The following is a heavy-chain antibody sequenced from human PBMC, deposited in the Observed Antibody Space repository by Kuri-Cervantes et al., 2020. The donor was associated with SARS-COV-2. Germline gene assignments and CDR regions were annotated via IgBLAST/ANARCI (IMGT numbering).Heavy chain of an antibody. D-gene: IGHD6-19*01. J-gene: IGHJ4*02. CDR3: ARDSLAVAGTLVD. Sequence: ASVKVSCKASGYTFTGYYMHWVRQAPGQGLEWMGWISAYNGNTNYAQKLQGRVTMTTDTSTSTAYMELRSLRSDDTAVYCCARDSLAVAGTLVDWGQGTLVTVSS. V-gene: IGHV1-18*04. CDR1: GYTFTGYY. CDR2: ISAYNGNT.